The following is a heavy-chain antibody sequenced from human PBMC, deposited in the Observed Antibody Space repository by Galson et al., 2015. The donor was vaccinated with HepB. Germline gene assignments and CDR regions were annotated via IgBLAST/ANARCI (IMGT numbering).Heavy chain of an antibody. Sequence: SLRLSCAASGFTFSTYWMTWVRQAPGKGLQWVANINQDGSERNYMDFVKGRFTTSRDNAKSSVYLQMNSLRAEDTAIYFCARGNLNFDVWGQGTLVSVSS. CDR3: ARGNLNFDV. D-gene: IGHD2/OR15-2a*01. J-gene: IGHJ4*02. CDR2: INQDGSER. V-gene: IGHV3-7*01. CDR1: GFTFSTYW.